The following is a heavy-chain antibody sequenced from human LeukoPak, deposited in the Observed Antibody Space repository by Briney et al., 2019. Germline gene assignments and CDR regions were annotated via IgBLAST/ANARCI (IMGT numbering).Heavy chain of an antibody. CDR3: ARLRIWNAFDI. CDR2: IYYSGST. Sequence: SETLSLTCTASGGSISSSSYYWGWIRQPPGKGLEWIGSIYYSGSTYYNPSLKSRVTISVDTSKNQFSLKLSSVTAADTAVYYCARLRIWNAFDIWGQGTMVTVSS. J-gene: IGHJ3*02. D-gene: IGHD1-1*01. CDR1: GGSISSSSYY. V-gene: IGHV4-39*01.